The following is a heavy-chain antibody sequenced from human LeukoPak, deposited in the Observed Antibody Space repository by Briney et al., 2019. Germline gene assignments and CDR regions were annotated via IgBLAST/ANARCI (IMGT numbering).Heavy chain of an antibody. CDR1: GFTFRSYA. V-gene: IGHV3-23*01. D-gene: IGHD3-22*01. Sequence: GGSLRLSCAASGFTFRSYAMSWVRQAPGKGPEWVSAISSSGGSTYHADSVRGRFTISRDNSKNTQYLQINSLRVEDTAVYYCAKVGSGYYDHLDFWGQGILVTVSS. CDR2: ISSSGGST. J-gene: IGHJ4*02. CDR3: AKVGSGYYDHLDF.